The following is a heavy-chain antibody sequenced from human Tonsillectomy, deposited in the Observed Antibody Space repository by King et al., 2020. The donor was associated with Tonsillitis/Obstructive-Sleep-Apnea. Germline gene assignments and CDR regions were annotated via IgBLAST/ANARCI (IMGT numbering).Heavy chain of an antibody. CDR2: INPSGGST. Sequence: QLVQSGAEVKKPGASVKVSCKASGYTFTSYYMHWVRQAPGQGLEWMGIINPSGGSTSYVQKFQGRVNMTRDTSTSTVYMELSSLRSEDTAVYYCARGIGDDFWSGYPMSFDYWGQGTLVTVSS. J-gene: IGHJ4*02. D-gene: IGHD3-3*01. CDR3: ARGIGDDFWSGYPMSFDY. V-gene: IGHV1-46*01. CDR1: GYTFTSYY.